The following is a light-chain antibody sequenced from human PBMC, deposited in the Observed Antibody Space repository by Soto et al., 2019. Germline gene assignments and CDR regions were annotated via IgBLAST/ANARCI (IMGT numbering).Light chain of an antibody. CDR2: EVS. CDR3: SSFTRDATLI. Sequence: QSALTQPASVSGSPGQSITISCTGTSSDVGGYNYVSWYQQHPGKAPKVMIYEVSNRPSGISNRFSGSKSGNTASLTISDLQPEDDADYYCSSFTRDATLIFGGGTKLTVL. J-gene: IGLJ2*01. V-gene: IGLV2-14*01. CDR1: SSDVGGYNY.